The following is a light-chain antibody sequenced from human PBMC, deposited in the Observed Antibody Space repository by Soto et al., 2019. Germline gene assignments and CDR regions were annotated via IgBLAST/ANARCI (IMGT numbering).Light chain of an antibody. CDR1: QSISGW. J-gene: IGKJ1*01. Sequence: DIQMTQSPSTLSASVGDRVTITCRASQSISGWLAWYQQKPGKAPNLLIYKASSLESGVPSGFSGSGSGTEFTLTISSLQPDDFATYYCQQYNNYGSWTFVQGTKVEIK. CDR2: KAS. V-gene: IGKV1-5*03. CDR3: QQYNNYGSWT.